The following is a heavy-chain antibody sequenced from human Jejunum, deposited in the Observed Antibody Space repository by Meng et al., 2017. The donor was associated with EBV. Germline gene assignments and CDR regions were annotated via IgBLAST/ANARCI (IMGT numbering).Heavy chain of an antibody. CDR3: TSRVVTTNDY. D-gene: IGHD4-17*01. J-gene: IGHJ4*02. V-gene: IGHV3-15*01. CDR1: GFNFDKTW. Sequence: EVRLVESGGGLLKPGGSLSLSWAAVGFNFDKTWMNWVRQAPGKGPEWIGRIKRKSDGLTTEYIASVQGRFIISRDDSNNILYLEMNGLKTEDTAVYYCTSRVVTTNDYWGQGTLVTVSS. CDR2: IKRKSDGLTT.